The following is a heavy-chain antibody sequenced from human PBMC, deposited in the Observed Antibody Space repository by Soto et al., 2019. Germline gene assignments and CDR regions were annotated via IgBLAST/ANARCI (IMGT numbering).Heavy chain of an antibody. CDR1: GFTFSDYC. D-gene: IGHD3-22*01. CDR3: ARFYYDTSGPRYSRGMDV. V-gene: IGHV3-11*01. Sequence: QVQLVESGGGLVKPGGSLRLSCTASGFTFSDYCMNWIRQAPGKGLEWVSYISSGRTTIYYADSVKGRFTISRDNAKNSLYLQMNSLRAEDTAVYYCARFYYDTSGPRYSRGMDVWGRGTTVSVSS. J-gene: IGHJ6*02. CDR2: ISSGRTTI.